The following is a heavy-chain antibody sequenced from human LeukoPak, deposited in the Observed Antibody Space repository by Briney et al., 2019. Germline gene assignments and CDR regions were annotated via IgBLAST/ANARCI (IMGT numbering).Heavy chain of an antibody. V-gene: IGHV1-18*01. CDR1: GYTFTSYG. CDR2: ISAYNGNT. Sequence: ASVKVSCKASGYTFTSYGISWVRQAPGQGLEWMGWISAYNGNTNYAQKLQGRVTMTTDTSTTTAYMELRSLRSANTAVYYCRRARGYCSGGSCYSNSPPFDYWGQGTLVPVSS. J-gene: IGHJ4*02. D-gene: IGHD2-15*01. CDR3: RRARGYCSGGSCYSNSPPFDY.